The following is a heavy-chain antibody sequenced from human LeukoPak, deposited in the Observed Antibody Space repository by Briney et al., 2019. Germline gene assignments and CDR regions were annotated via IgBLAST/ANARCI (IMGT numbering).Heavy chain of an antibody. CDR3: ARDGDWQWLAY. CDR2: IYSGGST. CDR1: GFTVSSNY. J-gene: IGHJ4*02. V-gene: IGHV3-66*01. D-gene: IGHD6-19*01. Sequence: PGRSLRLSCAASGFTVSSNYMSWVRQAPGKGLEWVSLIYSGGSTYYADSVKGRFTISRDNSKMLYLQMNSLRAEDTAVYYCARDGDWQWLAYWGQGTLVTVSS.